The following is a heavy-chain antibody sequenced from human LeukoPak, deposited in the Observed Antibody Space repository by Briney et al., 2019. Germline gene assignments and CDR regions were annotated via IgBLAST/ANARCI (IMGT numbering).Heavy chain of an antibody. CDR1: GGSISSYY. D-gene: IGHD1-1*01. CDR3: ATARGSRYYYYGMDV. V-gene: IGHV4-34*01. Sequence: PSETLSLTCTVSGGSISSYYWSWIRQPPGKGLEWIGEINHSGSTNYNPSLKSRVTISVDTSKNQFSLKLSSVTAADTAVYYCATARGSRYYYYGMDVWGQGTTVTVSS. CDR2: INHSGST. J-gene: IGHJ6*02.